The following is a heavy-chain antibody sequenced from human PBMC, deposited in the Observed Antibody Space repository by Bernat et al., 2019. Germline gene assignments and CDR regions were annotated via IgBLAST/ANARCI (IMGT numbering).Heavy chain of an antibody. CDR1: GFSFSSYS. CDR3: ARDRRATTSYYYYGLDV. CDR2: ISSSRSYI. J-gene: IGHJ6*02. Sequence: EVQLVESGGGLVKPGGSLRLSCAASGFSFSSYSMSWVRQAPGKGLEWVSSISSSRSYISYSASVKGRFTISRDNAKNSLYLQMNSLRAEDTAVYYCARDRRATTSYYYYGLDVWGQGTTVTVSS. V-gene: IGHV3-21*01. D-gene: IGHD1-26*01.